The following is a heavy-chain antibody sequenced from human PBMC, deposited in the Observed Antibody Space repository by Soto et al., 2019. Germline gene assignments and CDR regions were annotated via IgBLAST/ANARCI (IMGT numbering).Heavy chain of an antibody. D-gene: IGHD3-16*01. Sequence: PSQTLSLTCAISGGSVSSNSAAWNWIRQSPSRGLEWLGSTYYRSKWYNDYAVSVESRITINPDTSKNQFSLQLNSVTPEDTAVNYCAGTRDGKNYVDYWGRGTRVTFSS. CDR2: TYYRSKWYN. V-gene: IGHV6-1*01. CDR3: AGTRDGKNYVDY. CDR1: GGSVSSNSAA. J-gene: IGHJ4*02.